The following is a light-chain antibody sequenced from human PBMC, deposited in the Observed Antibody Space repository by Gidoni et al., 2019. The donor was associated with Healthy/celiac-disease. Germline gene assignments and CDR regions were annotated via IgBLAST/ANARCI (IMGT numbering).Light chain of an antibody. CDR3: QQSYSTLPT. V-gene: IGKV1-39*01. J-gene: IGKJ5*01. Sequence: DIQMTKSPSSLSASVGDRVTITCRASQSISSYLNWYQQKPVNAPKLLIYAASSLQSGVPSRFSGSGSVTDFTLTISSLQPEDFATYYCQQSYSTLPTFXQXTRLEIK. CDR1: QSISSY. CDR2: AAS.